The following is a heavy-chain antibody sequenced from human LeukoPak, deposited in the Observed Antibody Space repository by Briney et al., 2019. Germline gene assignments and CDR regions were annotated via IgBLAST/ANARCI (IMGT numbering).Heavy chain of an antibody. CDR1: GFTVSSNY. Sequence: GGSLRLSCAASGFTVSSNYMNWVRQAPGKGLEWVSVIYSGGSTYYADSVKGRFTISRDNSKNTLYLQMNSLRAEDTAVYYCARDSNYYGMDVWGQGTTVTVSS. J-gene: IGHJ6*02. CDR2: IYSGGST. V-gene: IGHV3-53*01. CDR3: ARDSNYYGMDV.